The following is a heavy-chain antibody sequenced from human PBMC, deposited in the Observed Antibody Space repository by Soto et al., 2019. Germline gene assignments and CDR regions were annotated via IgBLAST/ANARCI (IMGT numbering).Heavy chain of an antibody. CDR1: GYSITSGYY. J-gene: IGHJ5*02. CDR2: IYQSGST. D-gene: IGHD5-12*01. Sequence: SETLSLTCAVSGYSITSGYYWGWIRQPPGKGLEWIGGIYQSGSTYYNPSLKSRVTISVDTSKNQFSLKVSSVTATDTAVYYCARVDGPSYGGWFDPWGQGTLVTVS. V-gene: IGHV4-38-2*01. CDR3: ARVDGPSYGGWFDP.